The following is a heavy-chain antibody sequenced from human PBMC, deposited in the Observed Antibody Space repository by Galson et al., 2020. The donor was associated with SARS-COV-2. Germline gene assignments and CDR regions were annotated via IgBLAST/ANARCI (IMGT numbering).Heavy chain of an antibody. J-gene: IGHJ4*02. CDR3: ARGLISRHFDY. D-gene: IGHD2-8*01. V-gene: IGHV4-61*02. Sequence: SETLCLTCTVSGGSISSGSYYWSWIRQPAGKGLEWIGRIYTSGSTNYNPSLKSRVTISVDTTKNQFSLKLSSVTAADTAVYYCARGLISRHFDYWGQGTLVPVSS. CDR1: GGSISSGSYY. CDR2: IYTSGST.